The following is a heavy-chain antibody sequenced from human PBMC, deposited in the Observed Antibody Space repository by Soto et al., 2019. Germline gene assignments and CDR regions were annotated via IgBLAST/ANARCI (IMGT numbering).Heavy chain of an antibody. Sequence: QVQLVQSGAEEKKPGASVKVSCKASGYTFTSYAMHWVRQAPGQRLEWMGWINAGNGNTKYSQKFQGRVTITRDTSASTAYMELSSLRSEDTAVYYCATPTVTTKWFDPWGQGTLVTVSS. J-gene: IGHJ5*02. D-gene: IGHD4-17*01. CDR3: ATPTVTTKWFDP. CDR2: INAGNGNT. CDR1: GYTFTSYA. V-gene: IGHV1-3*05.